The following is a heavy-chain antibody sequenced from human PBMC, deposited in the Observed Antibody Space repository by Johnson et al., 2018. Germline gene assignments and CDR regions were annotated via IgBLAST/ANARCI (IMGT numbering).Heavy chain of an antibody. V-gene: IGHV1-69*01. J-gene: IGHJ3*02. Sequence: QVQLVESGAEVKKPGSSVKVSCKASGGTFSSYAISWVRQAPGQGLEWMGGIIPIFGTANYAQKFQGRVTSTADESTSTAYMELSSLRSEDTGVYYCARDRRWTLTGPRALDIWGQGTMGTVTS. CDR1: GGTFSSYA. D-gene: IGHD1-20*01. CDR2: IIPIFGTA. CDR3: ARDRRWTLTGPRALDI.